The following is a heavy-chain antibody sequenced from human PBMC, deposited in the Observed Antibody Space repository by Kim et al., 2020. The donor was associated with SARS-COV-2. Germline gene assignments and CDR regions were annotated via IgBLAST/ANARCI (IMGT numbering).Heavy chain of an antibody. CDR3: VKEAGFTMMIVDYYFDF. D-gene: IGHD3-22*01. V-gene: IGHV3-30*18. Sequence: GGSLRLSCAASGFTFSSYGMHWVRQAPGKGLEWVSSVSCEGSGTYYADSVKGRFTISRDNSKNTVYLQMNSLRADDTAVYYCVKEAGFTMMIVDYYFDFWGRGTLVPVSS. CDR1: GFTFSSYG. J-gene: IGHJ4*02. CDR2: VSCEGSGT.